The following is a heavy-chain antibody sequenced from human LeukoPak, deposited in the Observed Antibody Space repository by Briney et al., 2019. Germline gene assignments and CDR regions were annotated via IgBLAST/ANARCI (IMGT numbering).Heavy chain of an antibody. J-gene: IGHJ4*02. D-gene: IGHD6-19*01. Sequence: PGGSLRLSCAASGFTLNTYNMNWVRQAPGKGLEWVSSISSSSSYLFFADSVKGRFTISRDNAKNSLYLQMNSLRAEDTAVYYCARDMYSSGWYGYFDYWGQGTLVTVSS. CDR3: ARDMYSSGWYGYFDY. CDR1: GFTLNTYN. V-gene: IGHV3-21*01. CDR2: ISSSSSYL.